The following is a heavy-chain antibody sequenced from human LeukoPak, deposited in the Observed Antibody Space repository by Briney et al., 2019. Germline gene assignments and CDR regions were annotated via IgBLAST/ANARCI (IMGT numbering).Heavy chain of an antibody. Sequence: SQTLSLTCTVSGGSISSGDYYWSWIRQPPGKGLEWIGYIYYSGSTYYNPSLKSRVTISVDTSKNQFSLKLSSVTAADTAVYYCARESLWFGESRSLYFDYWGQGTLVTVSS. CDR2: IYYSGST. J-gene: IGHJ4*02. CDR3: ARESLWFGESRSLYFDY. D-gene: IGHD3-10*01. V-gene: IGHV4-30-4*01. CDR1: GGSISSGDYY.